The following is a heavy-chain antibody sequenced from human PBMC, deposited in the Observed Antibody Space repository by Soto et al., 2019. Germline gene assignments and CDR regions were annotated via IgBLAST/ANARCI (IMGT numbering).Heavy chain of an antibody. D-gene: IGHD6-19*01. Sequence: GLSLRLSCAASGFPFCENAMRWVRQAPGKVLEWVSGISDSGATTYYADSVRVRFTISRDNSKNTLYLQMKSLRAEDSAPYYCAKEDTSSGSLDYWGQGALVTVSS. V-gene: IGHV3-23*01. CDR2: ISDSGATT. J-gene: IGHJ4*02. CDR3: AKEDTSSGSLDY. CDR1: GFPFCENA.